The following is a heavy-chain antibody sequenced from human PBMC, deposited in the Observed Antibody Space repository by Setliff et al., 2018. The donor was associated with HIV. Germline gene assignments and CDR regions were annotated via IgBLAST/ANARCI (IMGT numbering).Heavy chain of an antibody. V-gene: IGHV4-59*01. CDR2: IYYIGNT. D-gene: IGHD1-26*01. J-gene: IGHJ4*02. CDR3: ARVRGSSYFGTFDY. CDR1: GGSINSYY. Sequence: SETLSLTCAVSGGSINSYYWSWIRQPPGKGLEWIGYIYYIGNTNYNPSLKSRVTTSVDTSKNQFSLKLSSVTAADTAVYYCARVRGSSYFGTFDYWGQGALVTVSS.